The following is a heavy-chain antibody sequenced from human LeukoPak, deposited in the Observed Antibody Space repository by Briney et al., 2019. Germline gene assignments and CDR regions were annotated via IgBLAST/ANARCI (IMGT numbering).Heavy chain of an antibody. Sequence: GSLRLSCAASGFTFDDYGMSWVRQAPGKGLEWIGEINHSGSTNYNPSLKSRVTISVDTSKNQFSLKLSSVTAADTAVYYCARFILYYYMDVWGKGTTVTISS. J-gene: IGHJ6*03. D-gene: IGHD3-16*02. CDR1: GFTFDDYG. V-gene: IGHV4-34*01. CDR3: ARFILYYYMDV. CDR2: INHSGST.